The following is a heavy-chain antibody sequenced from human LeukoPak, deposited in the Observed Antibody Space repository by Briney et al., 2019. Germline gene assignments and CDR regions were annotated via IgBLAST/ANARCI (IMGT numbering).Heavy chain of an antibody. J-gene: IGHJ4*02. V-gene: IGHV3-53*01. Sequence: GGSLRLSCAASGFTVSSSYMYWVRQAPGTGLEWVSFLYRGDSAIYAESVRGRFTISRDNSKNTLYLLMNSLIPEDTAVYYCAREVVSTPSYFDSWGQGTLVTVSS. CDR3: AREVVSTPSYFDS. CDR2: LYRGDSA. CDR1: GFTVSSSY. D-gene: IGHD2-15*01.